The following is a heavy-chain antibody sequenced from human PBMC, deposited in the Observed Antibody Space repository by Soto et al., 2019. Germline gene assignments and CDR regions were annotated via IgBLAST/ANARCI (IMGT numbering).Heavy chain of an antibody. D-gene: IGHD6-25*01. CDR2: ISGSGGST. Sequence: EVQLLESGGGLVQPGGSLRLSCAASGFTFSSYAMSWVRQAPGKGLEWVSAISGSGGSTYYADSVKGRFTISRDNSKNPLYLQLNRLRAEDTAVYYCAYSSAPFDYWGQGTLVTFSS. CDR1: GFTFSSYA. V-gene: IGHV3-23*01. J-gene: IGHJ4*02. CDR3: AYSSAPFDY.